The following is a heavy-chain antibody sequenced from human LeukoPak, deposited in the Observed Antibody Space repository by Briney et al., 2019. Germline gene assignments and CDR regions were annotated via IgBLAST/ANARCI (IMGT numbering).Heavy chain of an antibody. CDR1: GFTFSSYA. D-gene: IGHD3-10*01. V-gene: IGHV3-23*01. J-gene: IGHJ6*02. CDR2: ISGSGGST. CDR3: AKDRGPGDYYYGMDV. Sequence: PGGSLRLSCAASGFTFSSYAMSWVRQAPGKGLEWVSAISGSGGSTYYADSAKGRFTISRDNSKNTLYPQMNSLRAEDTAVYYCAKDRGPGDYYYGMDVWGQGTTVTVSS.